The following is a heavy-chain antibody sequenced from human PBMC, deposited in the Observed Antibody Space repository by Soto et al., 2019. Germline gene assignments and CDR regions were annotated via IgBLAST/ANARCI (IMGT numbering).Heavy chain of an antibody. CDR1: GDAINRDY. V-gene: IGHV4-59*08. J-gene: IGHJ4*02. Sequence: QVQLQESGPGLVKPSETLSLTCNVSGDAINRDYWSWIRQPPGKGLEWIGYIYYSGSSDYNPSLKSRVTISLEKSEYQFSLTLTSVTAADTAVYYCARRTVGYYFDYWGQGILVTVSS. CDR3: ARRTVGYYFDY. CDR2: IYYSGSS. D-gene: IGHD3-22*01.